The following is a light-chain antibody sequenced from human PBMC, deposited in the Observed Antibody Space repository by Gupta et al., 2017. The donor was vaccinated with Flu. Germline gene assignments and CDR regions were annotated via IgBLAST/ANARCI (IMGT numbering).Light chain of an antibody. V-gene: IGLV3-21*02. J-gene: IGLJ1*01. CDR3: QLWESNIERYV. CDR2: DDY. Sequence: SAVLTQPPSVSVVPGQTARITCWGNSIGIKTVHWYQQKPGQAPALVVYDDYDRPSGIPERFSGSNSGNMATLTISRVEAGDEADYYCQLWESNIERYVFGSGTRLTVL. CDR1: SIGIKT.